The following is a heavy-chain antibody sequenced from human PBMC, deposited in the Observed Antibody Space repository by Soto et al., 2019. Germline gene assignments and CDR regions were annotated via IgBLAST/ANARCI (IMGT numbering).Heavy chain of an antibody. CDR2: INHSGST. CDR3: ARAEITVTRVMIVVVISRYFDY. J-gene: IGHJ4*02. Sequence: TSETLSLTCAVYGGSFSGYYWSWIRQPPGKGLEWIGEINHSGSTNYNPSLKSRVTISVDTSKNQFSLKLSSVTAADTAVYYCARAEITVTRVMIVVVISRYFDYWGQGPLVTVSS. D-gene: IGHD3-22*01. V-gene: IGHV4-34*01. CDR1: GGSFSGYY.